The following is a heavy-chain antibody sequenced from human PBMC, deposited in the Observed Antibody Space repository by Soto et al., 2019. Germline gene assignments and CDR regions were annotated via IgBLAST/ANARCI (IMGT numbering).Heavy chain of an antibody. CDR2: ISYDGSNK. D-gene: IGHD2-15*01. CDR1: GFTFSNYG. CDR3: AKLDEGGLQYAYYAMDV. Sequence: GGALRLSCVASGFTFSNYGMHWVRQAPGKGLEWVAVISYDGSNKYYADSVKGRFTISRDNSKNTLYLQMTSLRTEDTALYYCAKLDEGGLQYAYYAMDVWGQGTTVTVSS. J-gene: IGHJ6*02. V-gene: IGHV3-30*18.